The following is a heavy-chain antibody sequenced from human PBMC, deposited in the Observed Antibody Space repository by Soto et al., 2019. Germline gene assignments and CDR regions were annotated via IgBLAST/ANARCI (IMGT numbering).Heavy chain of an antibody. J-gene: IGHJ6*02. CDR1: GGSISSSSYY. Sequence: QLQLQESGPGLVKPSETLSLTCTVSGGSISSSSYYWGWIRQPPGKALEWIGSFYYSGSTYYNPSLQSRVTIAVDTYKNEFSLQLSSVTATDTAVYYCARLNCGSYHYYDMDVCAQGTTVTVSS. CDR2: FYYSGST. D-gene: IGHD7-27*01. CDR3: ARLNCGSYHYYDMDV. V-gene: IGHV4-39*01.